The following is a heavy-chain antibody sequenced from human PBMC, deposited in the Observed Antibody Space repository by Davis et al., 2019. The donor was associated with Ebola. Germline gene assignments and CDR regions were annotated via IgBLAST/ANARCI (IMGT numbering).Heavy chain of an antibody. CDR1: GFTFSRNW. V-gene: IGHV3-7*04. D-gene: IGHD5-12*01. J-gene: IGHJ4*02. Sequence: GGSLRLSCAASGFTFSRNWMTWVRQAPGKGLEWVANIKQDGSEKYYVDSVKGRFTISRDNAKNSLYLQMNSLRAEDTAVYYCARGWLRLGGFDYWGQGTLVTVSS. CDR2: IKQDGSEK. CDR3: ARGWLRLGGFDY.